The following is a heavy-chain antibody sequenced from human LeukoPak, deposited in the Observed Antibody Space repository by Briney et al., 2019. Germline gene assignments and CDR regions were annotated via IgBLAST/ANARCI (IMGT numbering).Heavy chain of an antibody. V-gene: IGHV3-72*01. J-gene: IGHJ4*02. Sequence: GGSLRLSCAASGFTFSDHYMDWVRQAPGKGLEWVGRIRNKANSYTTEYAASVKGRFTISRDDSNNSLYLQMNSLRAEDTAVYYCAKVSRYSTSGNFDYWGQGTLVTVSS. CDR1: GFTFSDHY. CDR2: IRNKANSYTT. D-gene: IGHD6-6*01. CDR3: AKVSRYSTSGNFDY.